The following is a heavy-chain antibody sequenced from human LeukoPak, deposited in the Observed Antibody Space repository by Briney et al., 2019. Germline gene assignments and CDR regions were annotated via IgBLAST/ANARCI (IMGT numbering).Heavy chain of an antibody. Sequence: PGGSLRLSCAASGFTFSSYSMNWVRQAPGKGLEWVSSISSSSSYIYYADSVKGRFTISRDNAKNSLCLQMNSLRAEDTAIYYCAAQSPYYYDTSGPLGGDAFDIWGQGTMVTVSS. D-gene: IGHD3-22*01. CDR1: GFTFSSYS. J-gene: IGHJ3*02. CDR3: AAQSPYYYDTSGPLGGDAFDI. CDR2: ISSSSSYI. V-gene: IGHV3-21*01.